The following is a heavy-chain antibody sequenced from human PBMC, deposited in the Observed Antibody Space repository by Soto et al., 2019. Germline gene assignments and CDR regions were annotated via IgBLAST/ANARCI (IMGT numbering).Heavy chain of an antibody. CDR3: PRARHDWVLLIDC. CDR2: LWSNGIKT. J-gene: IGHJ4*02. V-gene: IGHV3-33*01. CDR1: GFSLSRYG. Sequence: GGSLRLSCTASGFSLSRYGLHWVRQAPGKGRQWVAGLWSNGIKTSYTDSVKGRFTISRDTSKNMLYLQISALWAEDTAEYFCPRARHDWVLLIDCWSQQTLFTGPS. D-gene: IGHD3-9*01.